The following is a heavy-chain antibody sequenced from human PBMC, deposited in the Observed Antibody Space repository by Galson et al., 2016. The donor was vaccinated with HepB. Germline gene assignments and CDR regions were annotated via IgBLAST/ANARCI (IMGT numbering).Heavy chain of an antibody. Sequence: SLRLSCAGSGFIFRTYGFHWVRQPPGKMLEWVAMISHDGGITHYTDSVKGRFTISRDISKSSLYLQMSSLTSEDTALYFCTRTAGGYYYGLDVWGQGTTVTVSS. J-gene: IGHJ6*02. CDR2: ISHDGGIT. D-gene: IGHD1-14*01. V-gene: IGHV3-30*04. CDR3: TRTAGGYYYGLDV. CDR1: GFIFRTYG.